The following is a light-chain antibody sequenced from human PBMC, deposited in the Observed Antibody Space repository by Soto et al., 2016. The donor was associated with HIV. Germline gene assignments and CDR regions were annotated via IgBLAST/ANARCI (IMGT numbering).Light chain of an antibody. V-gene: IGKV2-28*01. CDR3: MQARQTPPT. J-gene: IGKJ4*01. CDR1: ESLLYSNGNNY. CDR2: LGS. Sequence: GEPASISCRSSESLLYSNGNNYLDWYHQKPGQSPQLLIYLGSNRASGVPDRFSGSGSGTDFTLTISRVEAEDVGVYYCMQARQTPPTFGGGTRVEIK.